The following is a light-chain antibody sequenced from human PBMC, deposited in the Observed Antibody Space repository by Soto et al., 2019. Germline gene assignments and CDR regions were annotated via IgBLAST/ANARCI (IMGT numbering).Light chain of an antibody. CDR1: QAIRTE. Sequence: AIQMTQSPSSLSASVGDRVIITCRSSQAIRTELGWYQQRPGKAPKLLLYGTSNLQSGVPSRFSGSGSGTDFTLTINGLQPEDFATYYGLQDYSDPRTFGQGTKVDVK. V-gene: IGKV1-6*01. CDR3: LQDYSDPRT. J-gene: IGKJ1*01. CDR2: GTS.